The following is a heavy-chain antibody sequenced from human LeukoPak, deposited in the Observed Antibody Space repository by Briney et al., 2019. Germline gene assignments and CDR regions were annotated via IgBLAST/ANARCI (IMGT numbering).Heavy chain of an antibody. Sequence: GGSLRLSCAASGFTVSSNYMTWVRQAPGKGLEWVSTISGSGISTFYADSVKGRFTISRDNSKNTLYLHMNSLRAEDTAVYYCAKVLSVGSTGWYWGDFDYWGQGALVTVSS. CDR1: GFTVSSNY. D-gene: IGHD6-13*01. CDR3: AKVLSVGSTGWYWGDFDY. J-gene: IGHJ4*02. V-gene: IGHV3-23*01. CDR2: ISGSGIST.